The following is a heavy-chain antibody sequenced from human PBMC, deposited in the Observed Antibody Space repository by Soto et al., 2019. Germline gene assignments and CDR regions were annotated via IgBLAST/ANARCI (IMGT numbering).Heavy chain of an antibody. V-gene: IGHV4-59*08. CDR1: GGSISSYY. J-gene: IGHJ4*02. CDR3: ARRYGSAIDY. Sequence: QVQLQESGPGLVKPSETLSLTCTVSGGSISSYYWSWIRQPPGKGLEWIGYIYYSGSTNYNPSLKSRVTISVDTSKNHLSLKLRSVTAADTAVYYWARRYGSAIDYWGQGTLVTVAS. CDR2: IYYSGST. D-gene: IGHD1-26*01.